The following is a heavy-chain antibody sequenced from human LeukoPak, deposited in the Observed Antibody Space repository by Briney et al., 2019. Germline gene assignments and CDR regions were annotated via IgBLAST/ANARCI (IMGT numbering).Heavy chain of an antibody. V-gene: IGHV4-59*01. Sequence: KPSETLSLTCTVSGGSISSYYWSWIRQPPGKGLEWIGYIYYSGSTNYNPSLKSRVTISVDTPKNQFSLKLSSVTAADTAVYYCARVSAAWNLFAFDIWGQGTMVTVSS. CDR2: IYYSGST. J-gene: IGHJ3*02. D-gene: IGHD1-1*01. CDR3: ARVSAAWNLFAFDI. CDR1: GGSISSYY.